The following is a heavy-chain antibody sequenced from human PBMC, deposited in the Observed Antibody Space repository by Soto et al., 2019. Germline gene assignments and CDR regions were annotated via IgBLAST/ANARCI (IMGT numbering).Heavy chain of an antibody. CDR1: GYTLTELS. CDR3: ATVMEDYYDSSGYYNFDY. CDR2: FDPEDGET. D-gene: IGHD3-22*01. J-gene: IGHJ4*02. Sequence: GASVKVSCKVSGYTLTELSMHWVRQAPGKGLEWMGGFDPEDGETIYAQKFQGRVTMTEDTSTDTAYMELSSLRSEDTAVYYCATVMEDYYDSSGYYNFDYWGQGTLVTVSS. V-gene: IGHV1-24*01.